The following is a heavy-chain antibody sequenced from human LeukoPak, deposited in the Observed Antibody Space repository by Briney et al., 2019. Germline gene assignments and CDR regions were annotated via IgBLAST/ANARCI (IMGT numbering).Heavy chain of an antibody. CDR2: INHSGGI. CDR3: ARDDVVAVAGAFDY. V-gene: IGHV4-34*01. Sequence: SETLSLTCAVYGGSLSGYYWSWIRQPPGKGLEWIGEINHSGGINYNPSLKSRVTISVDTSKNQFSLKLSSVTAADTAVYYCARDDVVAVAGAFDYWGQGTLVTVSS. D-gene: IGHD6-19*01. CDR1: GGSLSGYY. J-gene: IGHJ4*02.